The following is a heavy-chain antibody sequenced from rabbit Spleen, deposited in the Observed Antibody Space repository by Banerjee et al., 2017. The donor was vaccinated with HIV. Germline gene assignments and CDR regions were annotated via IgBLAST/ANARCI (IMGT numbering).Heavy chain of an antibody. J-gene: IGHJ4*01. CDR3: ARGLTAYTDGYNGYGYDNFDL. CDR1: GFSLFTYW. D-gene: IGHD6-1*01. CDR2: IFAGDGST. Sequence: EESGGGLVKPGGTLTLTCKASGFSLFTYWMCWVRQAPGKGLELIGCIFAGDGSTDYTNWVNGRFTISKTSSTVDLKMTSLTAADTATYFCARGLTAYTDGYNGYGYDNFDLWGQGTLVTVS. V-gene: IGHV1S42*01.